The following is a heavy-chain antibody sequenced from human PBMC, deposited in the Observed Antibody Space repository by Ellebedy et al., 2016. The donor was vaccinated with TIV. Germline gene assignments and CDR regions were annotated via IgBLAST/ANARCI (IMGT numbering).Heavy chain of an antibody. Sequence: PGGSLRLSLAAPGFAPGTYWKHWVVQALAKGLVWVSRITTDGSRTDYAESVKGRFTISRDNAKNTLYLQMNSLRAEETAVYYCARSPGYILVEHWGQGTLVTVSS. CDR2: ITTDGSRT. D-gene: IGHD1-1*01. V-gene: IGHV3-74*01. J-gene: IGHJ4*02. CDR3: ARSPGYILVEH. CDR1: GFAPGTYW.